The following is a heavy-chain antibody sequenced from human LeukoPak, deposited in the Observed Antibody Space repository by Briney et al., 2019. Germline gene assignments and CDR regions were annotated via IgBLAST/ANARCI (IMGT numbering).Heavy chain of an antibody. D-gene: IGHD3-10*01. Sequence: TGGSLRLSCAASGFTFSDYYMSWIRQAPGKGLGWVSYISSSGSTIYYADSVKGRFTISRDNSKNTLYLQMNSLRAEDTAVYYCAKDLWFGELNYYFDYWGQGTLVTVSS. J-gene: IGHJ4*02. CDR3: AKDLWFGELNYYFDY. V-gene: IGHV3-11*04. CDR2: ISSSGSTI. CDR1: GFTFSDYY.